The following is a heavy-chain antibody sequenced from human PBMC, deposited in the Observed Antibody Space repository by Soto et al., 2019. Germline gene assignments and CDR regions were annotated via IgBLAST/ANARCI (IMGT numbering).Heavy chain of an antibody. CDR3: AGHPGYPPSLVDY. CDR1: GGSISSYY. J-gene: IGHJ4*02. D-gene: IGHD3-9*01. Sequence: PSETLSLTCTVSGGSISSYYWSWIRQPPGKGLEWIGYIYYSGSTNYNPSLKSRVTISVDTSKNQFSLKLSSVTAADTAVYYCAGHPGYPPSLVDYWGEGTLVTVGS. V-gene: IGHV4-59*08. CDR2: IYYSGST.